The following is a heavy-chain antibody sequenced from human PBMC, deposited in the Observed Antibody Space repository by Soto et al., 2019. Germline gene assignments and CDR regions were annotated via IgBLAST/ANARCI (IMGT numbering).Heavy chain of an antibody. Sequence: SVTVSCQASGGTFSTSTFTWVRQAPGQGLEWVGRTIPLLNVADYAQDFQGRVTITADKSTSTAYMELTSLTSKDTAVYYCVRDSPIGSTYSGYDAIDSWGQGTLVTVSS. D-gene: IGHD5-12*01. CDR3: VRDSPIGSTYSGYDAIDS. V-gene: IGHV1-69*04. J-gene: IGHJ4*02. CDR2: TIPLLNVA. CDR1: GGTFSTST.